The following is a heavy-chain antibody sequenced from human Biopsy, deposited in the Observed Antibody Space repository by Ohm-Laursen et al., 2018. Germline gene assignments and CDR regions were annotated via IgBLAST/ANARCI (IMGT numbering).Heavy chain of an antibody. CDR1: GGSISSYY. CDR2: IYYTGST. V-gene: IGHV4-59*08. CDR3: ARHAPSYSGSYWRYFDL. Sequence: SDTLSLTCTVSGGSISSYYWSWIRQPPGKGLEWIGYIYYTGSTNYNPSPKSRVTISVDTSMNHLSLRLTSVTAADTAVYYCARHAPSYSGSYWRYFDLWGRGTLVTVSS. J-gene: IGHJ2*01. D-gene: IGHD1-26*01.